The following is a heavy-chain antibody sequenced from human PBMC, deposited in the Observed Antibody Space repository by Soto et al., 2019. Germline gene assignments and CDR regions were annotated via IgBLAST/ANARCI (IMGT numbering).Heavy chain of an antibody. CDR1: GYTFTSYG. Sequence: ASVKVSCKASGYTFTSYGISWVRQAPGQGLEWMGGISAYNGNTNYAQKLQGRVTMTTDTSTSTAYMELRSLRSEETAVYYWATLLIGGVRNAFDIWGQGTMVTVSS. V-gene: IGHV1-18*01. CDR3: ATLLIGGVRNAFDI. CDR2: ISAYNGNT. J-gene: IGHJ3*02. D-gene: IGHD3-16*01.